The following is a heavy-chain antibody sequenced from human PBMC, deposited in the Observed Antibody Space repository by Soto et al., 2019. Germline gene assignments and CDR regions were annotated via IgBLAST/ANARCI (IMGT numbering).Heavy chain of an antibody. D-gene: IGHD4-17*01. CDR2: INHSGST. CDR1: SGSFSGYF. V-gene: IGHV4-34*01. J-gene: IGHJ5*02. CDR3: ARGRDYEIVWFDP. Sequence: SETLSLTCAVYSGSFSGYFWSWVRQPPGQGLEWIGEINHSGSTNYNPSLKSRVTISVDTSKNQFSLKLSSVTAADTAVYYCARGRDYEIVWFDPWGQGSLVT.